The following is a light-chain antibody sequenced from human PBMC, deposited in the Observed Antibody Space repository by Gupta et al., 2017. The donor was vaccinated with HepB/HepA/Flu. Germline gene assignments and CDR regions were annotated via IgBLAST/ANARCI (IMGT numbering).Light chain of an antibody. V-gene: IGLV2-14*03. J-gene: IGLJ2*01. CDR1: SSYVGGYNY. CDR2: DVS. Sequence: QSAMTQPASVSGSPGQSITISCTGTSSYVGGYNYVSWYQHHPGKAPKLMIYDVSNRPSGVSNRFSGSKSGNTASLTISGLQAEDEADYYCSSYTSSSTHVVFGGGTKLTVL. CDR3: SSYTSSSTHVV.